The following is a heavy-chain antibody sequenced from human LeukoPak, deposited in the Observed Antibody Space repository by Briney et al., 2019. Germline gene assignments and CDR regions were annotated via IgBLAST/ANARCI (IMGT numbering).Heavy chain of an antibody. CDR1: RFTFSSSA. CDR3: AKAFSSSWQLDS. V-gene: IGHV3-23*01. D-gene: IGHD6-13*01. J-gene: IGHJ4*02. Sequence: PGGSLRLSCAASRFTFSSSAMSWVRQAPGKGLEWVSAISGSGGSTYYADSVKGRFTISRDNSKNTLYLQMNSLRAEDTAVYYCAKAFSSSWQLDSWGQGTLVTVSS. CDR2: ISGSGGST.